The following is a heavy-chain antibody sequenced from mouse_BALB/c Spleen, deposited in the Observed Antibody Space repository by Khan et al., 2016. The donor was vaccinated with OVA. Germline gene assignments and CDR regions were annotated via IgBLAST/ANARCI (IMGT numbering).Heavy chain of an antibody. CDR2: IWSDGST. CDR3: ARQPYYHYYIMDY. J-gene: IGHJ4*01. Sequence: QVQLKESGPGLVAPSQSLSITCTISGFSLTNYGVHWVRQSPGKGLEWLVVIWSDGSTTYNSALRSRLIISKDNSESQVFLKMNSLQTDDTAMYYCARQPYYHYYIMDYWGQGTSVTVSS. CDR1: GFSLTNYG. V-gene: IGHV2-6-1*01. D-gene: IGHD2-10*01.